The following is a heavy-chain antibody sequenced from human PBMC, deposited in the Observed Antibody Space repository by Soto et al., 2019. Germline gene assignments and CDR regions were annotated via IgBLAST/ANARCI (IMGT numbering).Heavy chain of an antibody. CDR2: ISYDGSNK. CDR1: GFTFSSYG. D-gene: IGHD2-2*01. Sequence: LRLSCAASGFTFSSYGMHWVRQAPGKGLEWVAVISYDGSNKYYADSVKGRFTISRDNSKNTLYLQMNSLRAEDTAVYYCAKIVVVTAAITEDAFDIWGQGTMVTVSS. J-gene: IGHJ3*02. V-gene: IGHV3-30*18. CDR3: AKIVVVTAAITEDAFDI.